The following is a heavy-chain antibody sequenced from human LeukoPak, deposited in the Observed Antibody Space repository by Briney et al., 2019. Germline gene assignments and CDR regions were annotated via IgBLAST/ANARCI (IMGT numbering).Heavy chain of an antibody. CDR3: ARDRVLHYFDY. CDR2: IWYDGSDK. D-gene: IGHD3-16*01. Sequence: GGSLRLSCAASGFTFSSYGMHWVRQAPGKGLEWVAVIWYDGSDKYYADSVKGRFTISRDNSKNTPYLQMTSLRADDTAVYYCARDRVLHYFDYWGQGALVTVSS. J-gene: IGHJ4*02. CDR1: GFTFSSYG. V-gene: IGHV3-33*01.